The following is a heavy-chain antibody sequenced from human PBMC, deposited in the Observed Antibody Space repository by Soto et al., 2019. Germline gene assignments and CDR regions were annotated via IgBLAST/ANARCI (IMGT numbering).Heavy chain of an antibody. J-gene: IGHJ4*02. V-gene: IGHV1-3*01. CDR3: ARGPGGPDGPGDY. CDR2: INAGNGNT. Sequence: QVQLVQSGAEVKKPGASVKVSCKASGYTFTSYAMHWVRQAPGQRLEWMGWINAGNGNTKYSQKFQGRVTITRDTSASTAYMELSSLSSADKAVYYCARGPGGPDGPGDYWGQGTLVTVSS. D-gene: IGHD2-15*01. CDR1: GYTFTSYA.